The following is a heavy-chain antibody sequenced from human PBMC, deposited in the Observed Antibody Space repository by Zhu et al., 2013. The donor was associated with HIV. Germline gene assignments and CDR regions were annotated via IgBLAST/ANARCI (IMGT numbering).Heavy chain of an antibody. Sequence: QVQLVQSGAEVKKPGSSVKVSCKASGGTFSSYAISWVRQAPGQGLEWMGGIIPIFGTANYAQKFQGRVTITADESTSTAYMELSSLRSEDTAVYYCAAEGQNAPQPYYYYYYGMDVWGQGTTVTVSS. J-gene: IGHJ6*02. D-gene: IGHD2-2*01. CDR3: AAEGQNAPQPYYYYYYGMDV. CDR2: IIPIFGTA. V-gene: IGHV1-69*01. CDR1: GGTFSSYA.